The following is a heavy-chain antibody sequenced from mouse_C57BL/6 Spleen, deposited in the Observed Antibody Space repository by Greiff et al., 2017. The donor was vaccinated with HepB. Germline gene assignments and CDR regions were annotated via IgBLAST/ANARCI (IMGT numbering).Heavy chain of an antibody. J-gene: IGHJ2*01. Sequence: EVQLQESGPGLVKPSQSLSLTCSVTGYSITSGYYWNWIRQFPGNKLEWMGYISYDGSNNYNPSLKNRISITRDTSKNQFFLKLNSVTTEDTATYYCARDHYYGSYFDYWGQGTTLTVSS. D-gene: IGHD1-1*01. V-gene: IGHV3-6*01. CDR2: ISYDGSN. CDR1: GYSITSGYY. CDR3: ARDHYYGSYFDY.